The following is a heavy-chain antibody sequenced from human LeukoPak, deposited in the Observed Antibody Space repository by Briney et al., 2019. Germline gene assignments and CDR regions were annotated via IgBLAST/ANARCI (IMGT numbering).Heavy chain of an antibody. V-gene: IGHV1-18*01. Sequence: ASVKVSCKASGYTFTSYGISWVRQAPGQGLEWMGWISAYNGNTNYAQKFQGWVTMTRDTSISTAYMELSRLRSDDTAVYYCARDGSGFDYWGQGTLVTVSS. D-gene: IGHD3-10*01. J-gene: IGHJ4*02. CDR3: ARDGSGFDY. CDR1: GYTFTSYG. CDR2: ISAYNGNT.